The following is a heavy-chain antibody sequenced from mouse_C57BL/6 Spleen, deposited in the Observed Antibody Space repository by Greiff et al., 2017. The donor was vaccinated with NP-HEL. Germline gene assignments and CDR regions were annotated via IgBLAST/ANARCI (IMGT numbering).Heavy chain of an antibody. CDR2: IGPSDSET. CDR3: ARLGRFDY. D-gene: IGHD4-1*01. J-gene: IGHJ2*01. CDR1: GYTFTSYW. V-gene: IGHV1-52*01. Sequence: QVQLKQPGAELVRPGSSVKLSCKASGYTFTSYWMHWVKQRPIQGLEWIGNIGPSDSETHYNQKFKDKATLTVDKSSSTAYMQLSSLTSEDSAVYYCARLGRFDYWGQGTTLTVSS.